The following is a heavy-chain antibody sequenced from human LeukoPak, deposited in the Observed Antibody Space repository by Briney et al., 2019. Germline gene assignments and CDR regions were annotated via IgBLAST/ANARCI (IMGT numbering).Heavy chain of an antibody. Sequence: SVKVSCKASGGTFSSYAISWVRQAPGQGLEWMGGIIPIFGTANYAQKFQGRVTITTDESTSTAYMELSSLRSEDTAVYYCAREAPLWFGELGGGPFDYWGQGTLVTVSS. V-gene: IGHV1-69*05. D-gene: IGHD3-10*01. CDR3: AREAPLWFGELGGGPFDY. J-gene: IGHJ4*02. CDR1: GGTFSSYA. CDR2: IIPIFGTA.